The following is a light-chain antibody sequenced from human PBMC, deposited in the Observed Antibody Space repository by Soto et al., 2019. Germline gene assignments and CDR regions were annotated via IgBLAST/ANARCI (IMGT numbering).Light chain of an antibody. Sequence: DIQMTQSPSSLSASVGDRVTITCRASQDISTYLAWYQQKPEKVPKLLMYAASTLQSGVPSRFSGSGSGTDFTLTISSLQPEDVATYYCQDYNSAPFTFGPGTKVDIK. CDR3: QDYNSAPFT. CDR1: QDISTY. CDR2: AAS. V-gene: IGKV1-27*01. J-gene: IGKJ3*01.